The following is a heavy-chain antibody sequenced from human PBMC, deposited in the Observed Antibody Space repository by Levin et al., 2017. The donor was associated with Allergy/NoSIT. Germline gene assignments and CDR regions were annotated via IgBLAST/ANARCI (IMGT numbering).Heavy chain of an antibody. D-gene: IGHD1-26*01. Sequence: GGSLRLSCATSGFTFSDAWMNWVRQAPGKGLEWVGHIKSKEDGGTADYAAPVKGRFTISRDDSKRTLYLQMNSVKTEDAAIYYCTTDVNKRRGLVRSFYYWGQGTLVTVSS. CDR3: TTDVNKRRGLVRSFYY. V-gene: IGHV3-15*01. J-gene: IGHJ4*02. CDR2: IKSKEDGGTA. CDR1: GFTFSDAW.